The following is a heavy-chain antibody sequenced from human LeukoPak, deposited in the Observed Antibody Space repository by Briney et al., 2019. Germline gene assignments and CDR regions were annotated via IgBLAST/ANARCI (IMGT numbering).Heavy chain of an antibody. CDR2: IYYSGST. CDR1: GYSISSGYY. D-gene: IGHD5-18*01. V-gene: IGHV4-38-2*02. J-gene: IGHJ4*02. CDR3: ARHVGHSWGYSYFDY. Sequence: PSETLSLTCTVSGYSISSGYYWGWIRQPPGKGLEWIGSIYYSGSTYYNPSLKSRVTISVDTSKNQFSLKLSSVTAADTAVYYCARHVGHSWGYSYFDYWGQGTLVTVSS.